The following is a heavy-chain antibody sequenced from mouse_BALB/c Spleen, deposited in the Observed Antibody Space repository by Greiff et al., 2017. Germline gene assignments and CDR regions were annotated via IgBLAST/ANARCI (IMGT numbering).Heavy chain of an antibody. Sequence: DVHLVESGPSLVKPSQTLSLTCSVTGDSITSGYWNWIRKFPGNKLEYMGYISYSGSTYYNPSLKSRISITRDTSKNQYYLQLNSVTTEDTATYYCARWGYYGSSYWFAYWGQGTLVTVSA. V-gene: IGHV3-8*02. CDR1: GDSITSGY. CDR2: ISYSGST. CDR3: ARWGYYGSSYWFAY. D-gene: IGHD1-1*01. J-gene: IGHJ3*01.